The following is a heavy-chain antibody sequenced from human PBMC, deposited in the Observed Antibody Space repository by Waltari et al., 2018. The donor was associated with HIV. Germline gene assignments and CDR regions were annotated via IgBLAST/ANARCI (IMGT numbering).Heavy chain of an antibody. CDR3: VRGFGNYGFYFDY. D-gene: IGHD3-16*01. CDR2: IDHTGTS. V-gene: IGHV4-34*02. CDR1: GGSFSGYY. Sequence: QVYLPQWGSGLLKPSETLSLTCAVYGGSFSGYYWTWIRQSPGRGLEWMGEIDHTGTSTYNPSLKGRVTMSVDTSKNQVSVNLKAVTVADTAVYYCVRGFGNYGFYFDYWGQGKLVSVSS. J-gene: IGHJ4*02.